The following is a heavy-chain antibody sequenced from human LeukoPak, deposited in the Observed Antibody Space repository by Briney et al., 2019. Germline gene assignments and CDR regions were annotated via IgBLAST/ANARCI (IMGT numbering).Heavy chain of an antibody. CDR3: AREKDVDTAMVDYYGMDV. D-gene: IGHD5-18*01. V-gene: IGHV1-46*01. CDR1: GYTFTSYY. CDR2: INPSGGST. Sequence: ASVKVSCKASGYTFTSYYMHWVRQAPGQGLEWMGIINPSGGSTSYAQKFQGRVTMTRHTSTSTVYMELSSLRSEDTAVYYCAREKDVDTAMVDYYGMDVWGKGTTVTVSS. J-gene: IGHJ6*04.